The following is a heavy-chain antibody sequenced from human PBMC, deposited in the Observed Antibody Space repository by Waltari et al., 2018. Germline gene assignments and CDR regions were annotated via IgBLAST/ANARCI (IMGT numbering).Heavy chain of an antibody. CDR1: GNTFTAYY. CDR3: ARSHFDTTFGVVNRIRGRSFDS. V-gene: IGHV1-2*02. J-gene: IGHJ4*02. D-gene: IGHD3-3*01. Sequence: QVLLVQSGAEVKKPGASVKVSCKASGNTFTAYYIHWVRQAPGQGLGWMGWRKPKSGGADSVKKFQGRVTMTRDTSTTTADMERSSLRSDDSAVYYWARSHFDTTFGVVNRIRGRSFDSCGQGTLVTVSS. CDR2: RKPKSGGA.